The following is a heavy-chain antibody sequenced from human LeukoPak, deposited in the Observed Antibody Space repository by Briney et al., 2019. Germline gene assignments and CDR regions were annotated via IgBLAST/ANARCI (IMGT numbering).Heavy chain of an antibody. CDR2: ISGSGDRT. CDR3: AKDRQTYCSSTSCYLNWFDP. CDR1: GLTFSNYA. V-gene: IGHV3-23*01. Sequence: PGGSLRLSCAASGLTFSNYAMSWVRQAPGKGLEWVSAISGSGDRTYYADSVKGRFTISRDNSKNTLYLQMNKLRAEDTAMYYCAKDRQTYCSSTSCYLNWFDPWGQGTLVTVSS. J-gene: IGHJ5*02. D-gene: IGHD2-2*01.